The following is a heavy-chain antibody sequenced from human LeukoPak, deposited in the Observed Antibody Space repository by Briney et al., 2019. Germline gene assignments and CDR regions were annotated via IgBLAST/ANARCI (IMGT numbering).Heavy chain of an antibody. CDR3: ARHGLSAWEGVLDGYFDL. V-gene: IGHV4-39*01. CDR1: GGSISSSSYY. CDR2: IYYSGST. J-gene: IGHJ2*01. D-gene: IGHD1-26*01. Sequence: SETLSLTCTVSGGSISSSSYYWGWIRQPPGKGLVGIGSIYYSGSTYYNPSLKSRITISVDSSKNQFSLRLSSVTAADTAVYYCARHGLSAWEGVLDGYFDLWGRGTLVTVSS.